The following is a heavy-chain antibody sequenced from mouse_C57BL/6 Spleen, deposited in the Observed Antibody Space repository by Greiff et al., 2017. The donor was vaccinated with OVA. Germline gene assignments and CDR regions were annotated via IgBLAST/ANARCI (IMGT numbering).Heavy chain of an antibody. Sequence: VQLQQPGAELVRPGTSVKLSCKASGYTFTSYWMHWVKQRPGQGLEWIGVIDPSDSYTNYNQKFKGKATLTVDKSSSTAYMQLSSLTSEGSAVYYCAGRETAQATYALGYWGQGTSVTVSS. J-gene: IGHJ4*01. CDR2: IDPSDSYT. CDR3: AGRETAQATYALGY. CDR1: GYTFTSYW. D-gene: IGHD3-2*02. V-gene: IGHV1-59*01.